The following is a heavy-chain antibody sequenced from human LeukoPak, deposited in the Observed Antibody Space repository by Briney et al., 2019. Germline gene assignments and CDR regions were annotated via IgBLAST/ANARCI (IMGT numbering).Heavy chain of an antibody. V-gene: IGHV4-39*01. CDR3: ARLGEGYCSSTSCNYYGMDV. CDR1: GGSISSYY. D-gene: IGHD2-2*01. J-gene: IGHJ6*02. CDR2: TYYSGST. Sequence: KSSETLSLTCTVSGGSISSYYWSWIRQPPGKGLEWIGSTYYSGSTYYNPSLKSRVTISVDTSKNQFSLKLSSVTAADTAVYYCARLGEGYCSSTSCNYYGMDVWGQGTTVTVSS.